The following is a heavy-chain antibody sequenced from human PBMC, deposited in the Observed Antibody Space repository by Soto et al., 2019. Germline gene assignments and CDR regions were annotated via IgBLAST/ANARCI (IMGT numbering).Heavy chain of an antibody. CDR3: VMSGTARLLRHTWFDT. D-gene: IGHD3-16*01. Sequence: EVQLVESGGGLVKPGGSLRLSCAASGFTFNTYDMNWIRQAPGKGLEWVSSITTSSAPIYYADSLKGRITISSDNAKKSLFLQMKTLRAEETAVYYCVMSGTARLLRHTWFDTWGQGTLVTVSS. CDR2: ITTSSAPI. V-gene: IGHV3-21*01. CDR1: GFTFNTYD. J-gene: IGHJ5*02.